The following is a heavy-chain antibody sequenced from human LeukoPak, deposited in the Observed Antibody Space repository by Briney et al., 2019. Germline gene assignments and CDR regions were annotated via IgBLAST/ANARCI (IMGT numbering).Heavy chain of an antibody. CDR1: GFTFSSFA. CDR2: ISDSAGST. CDR3: AKLGNFASGSYSD. V-gene: IGHV3-23*01. D-gene: IGHD3-10*01. Sequence: GGSLRLSCAASGFTFSSFAMSWVRQAPGKGLEWLSTISDSAGSTYYADSVKGRFTISRDNSKNTLYLHMNSLRAEDTAVYYCAKLGNFASGSYSDWGQATLVTVSS. J-gene: IGHJ4*02.